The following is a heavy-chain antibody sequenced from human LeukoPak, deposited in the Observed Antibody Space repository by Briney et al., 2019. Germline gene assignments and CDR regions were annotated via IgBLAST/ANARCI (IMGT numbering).Heavy chain of an antibody. Sequence: GASVTVSCKASGYSFSSYGISWVRQAPGQGLEWMGWISGYNGNTNYAQKLQGRVTMTTDTSTSTAYMELRSLRSDDTAVYYCARSRYYFDYWGQGTLVTVSS. CDR1: GYSFSSYG. CDR3: ARSRYYFDY. J-gene: IGHJ4*02. V-gene: IGHV1-18*01. CDR2: ISGYNGNT.